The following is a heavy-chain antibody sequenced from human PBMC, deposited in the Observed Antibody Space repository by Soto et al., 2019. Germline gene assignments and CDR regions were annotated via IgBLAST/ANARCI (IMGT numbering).Heavy chain of an antibody. Sequence: SHTLSLTCAISGDSVSSNTAAWNWIRSSPSRGLEWLGRTYYRSNWRHDYAVSVKSRITVNPDTSKNHFSLQLNSVTPDDTAVYSCARGVAGTGFDLWGQGTMVTVS. CDR1: GDSVSSNTAA. D-gene: IGHD6-19*01. CDR2: TYYRSNWRH. J-gene: IGHJ4*02. CDR3: ARGVAGTGFDL. V-gene: IGHV6-1*01.